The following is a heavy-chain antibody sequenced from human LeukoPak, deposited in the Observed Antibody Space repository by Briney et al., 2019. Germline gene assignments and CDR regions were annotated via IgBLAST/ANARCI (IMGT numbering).Heavy chain of an antibody. CDR1: GFSISSYE. Sequence: GGSLRLSCAASGFSISSYEMNWVRQAPGKGLEWVSHISSGSTIWYADSVKGRFTISRDNAKNSLYLQMNSLRAEDTAVYYCARVELAPYYYYMDVWGKGTTVTVSS. CDR2: ISSGSTI. D-gene: IGHD1-7*01. J-gene: IGHJ6*03. V-gene: IGHV3-48*03. CDR3: ARVELAPYYYYMDV.